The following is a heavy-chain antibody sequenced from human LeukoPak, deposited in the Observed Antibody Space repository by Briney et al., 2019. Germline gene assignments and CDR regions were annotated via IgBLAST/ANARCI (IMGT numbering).Heavy chain of an antibody. CDR2: ISSSSSTI. V-gene: IGHV3-48*01. CDR1: GFTFSSYS. CDR3: ARGTVYSSGWIYYYYGMDI. D-gene: IGHD6-19*01. J-gene: IGHJ6*02. Sequence: GGSLRLSCAASGFTFSSYSMNWVRQAPGKGLEWVSYISSSSSTIYYADSVKGRFTISRDNAKNSLYLQMNSLRAEDTAVYYCARGTVYSSGWIYYYYGMDIWGQGTTVTVSS.